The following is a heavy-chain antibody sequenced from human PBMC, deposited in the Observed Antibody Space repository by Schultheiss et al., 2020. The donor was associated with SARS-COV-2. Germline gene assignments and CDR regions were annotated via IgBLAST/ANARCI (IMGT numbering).Heavy chain of an antibody. CDR2: IYHSGST. CDR3: AREGSSVGPRPLDF. D-gene: IGHD6-6*01. CDR1: GGSISSGGYY. V-gene: IGHV4-31*03. Sequence: SETLSLTCTVSGGSISSGGYYWSWIRQHPGKGLEWIGYIYHSGSTYYNPSLKSRVTISVDTSKNQFSLKLSSVTAADTAVYYCAREGSSVGPRPLDFWGQGTLVTVSS. J-gene: IGHJ4*02.